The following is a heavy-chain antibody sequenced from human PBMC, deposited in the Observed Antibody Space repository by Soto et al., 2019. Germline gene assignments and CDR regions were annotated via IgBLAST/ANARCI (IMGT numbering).Heavy chain of an antibody. V-gene: IGHV4-61*01. D-gene: IGHD3-16*01. J-gene: IGHJ4*02. CDR2: IYFTGNT. CDR1: GYSVSSGNYY. CDR3: GRVPVDTYMIYWSDH. Sequence: XETLSLTCTVSGYSVSSGNYYWSWIRQPPGKGLEWIGSIYFTGNTNYNPSLKSRLTMSIDTSRNLFSLRLGSVTAADTAVYYCGRVPVDTYMIYWSDHWGQGTLVTVSS.